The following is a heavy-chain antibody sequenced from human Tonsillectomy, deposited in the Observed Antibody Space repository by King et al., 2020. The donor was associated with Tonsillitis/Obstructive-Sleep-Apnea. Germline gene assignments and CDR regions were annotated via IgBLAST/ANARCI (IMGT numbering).Heavy chain of an antibody. CDR2: ISHDGSSA. CDR3: AKETSGSGSYYSDY. Sequence: VQLVQSGGGVVQPGRSLRLSCAASGFTFSSYGMHWVRQAPGKGLEWVADISHDGSSAYYAESVKGRFTISRDNSENTLYLQMNSLRAEDTAVYYCAKETSGSGSYYSDYWGQGTLVTVSS. D-gene: IGHD3-10*01. V-gene: IGHV3-30*18. CDR1: GFTFSSYG. J-gene: IGHJ4*02.